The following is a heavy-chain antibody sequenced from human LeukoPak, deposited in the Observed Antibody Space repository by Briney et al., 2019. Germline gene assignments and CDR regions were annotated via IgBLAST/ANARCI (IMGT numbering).Heavy chain of an antibody. CDR1: GGSFSGYY. CDR2: INHSGST. J-gene: IGHJ6*02. CDR3: ARGITVVAATNTPYYYYGMDV. Sequence: SETLSLTCAVYGGSFSGYYWSWIRQPPGKGLEWIGEINHSGSTNYNPSLKSRVTISVDTSKNQFSLKLSSVTAADTAVYYCARGITVVAATNTPYYYYGMDVWGQGTTVTVSS. D-gene: IGHD2-15*01. V-gene: IGHV4-34*01.